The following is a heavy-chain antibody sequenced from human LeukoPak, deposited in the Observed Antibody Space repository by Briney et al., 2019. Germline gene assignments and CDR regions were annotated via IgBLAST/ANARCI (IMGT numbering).Heavy chain of an antibody. Sequence: GESLRISCKGSGYSFTSYWIGWVRQMPGKGLEWMGIIYPGDSDTRYSPSLQGQVTISADKSISTAYLQWSSLKASDTAMYYCARRVEMATIFLFDYWGQGALVTVSS. V-gene: IGHV5-51*01. D-gene: IGHD5-24*01. CDR2: IYPGDSDT. CDR3: ARRVEMATIFLFDY. J-gene: IGHJ4*02. CDR1: GYSFTSYW.